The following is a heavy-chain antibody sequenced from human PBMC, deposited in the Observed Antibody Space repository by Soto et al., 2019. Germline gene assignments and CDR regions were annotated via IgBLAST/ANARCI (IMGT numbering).Heavy chain of an antibody. J-gene: IGHJ6*02. CDR2: IHHSGST. V-gene: IGHV4-59*08. Sequence: PSETLSLTCSVSGGSITRHYCSWFRQPPGKGLEWIGYIHHSGSTGYNPSLKSRVTMPVDTSKNHFSRKLNSVTAAEPARYSFARQGFGQFHGLVDVWGRGTTVTVSS. CDR3: ARQGFGQFHGLVDV. CDR1: GGSITRHY. D-gene: IGHD3-10*01.